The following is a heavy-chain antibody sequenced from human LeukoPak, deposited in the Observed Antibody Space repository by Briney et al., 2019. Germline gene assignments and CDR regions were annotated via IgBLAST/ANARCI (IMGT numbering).Heavy chain of an antibody. D-gene: IGHD5-24*01. J-gene: IGHJ5*02. CDR1: GFTFSSYG. CDR2: IWYDGSNK. Sequence: LPGGSLRLSCAASGFTFSSYGMHWVRQAPGKGLEWVAVIWYDGSNKYYADSVKGRFTISRDNSKNTLYLQMNSLRAEDTAVYYCAREDKGKRWLQIPTDNWFDPWGQGTLVTVSS. CDR3: AREDKGKRWLQIPTDNWFDP. V-gene: IGHV3-33*01.